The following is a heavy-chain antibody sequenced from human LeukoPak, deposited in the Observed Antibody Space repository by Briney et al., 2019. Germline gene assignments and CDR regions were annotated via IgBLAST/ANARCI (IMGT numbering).Heavy chain of an antibody. J-gene: IGHJ3*02. CDR3: AKDLTGGDAFDI. CDR2: ISWDGGST. Sequence: GGSLRLSCAASGFPFDDYAMHWVRQAPGKGLEWVSLISWDGGSTYYAGSVKGRFTISRDNSKNSLYLQMNSLRTEDTALYYCAKDLTGGDAFDIWGQGTMVTVSS. D-gene: IGHD7-27*01. V-gene: IGHV3-43*02. CDR1: GFPFDDYA.